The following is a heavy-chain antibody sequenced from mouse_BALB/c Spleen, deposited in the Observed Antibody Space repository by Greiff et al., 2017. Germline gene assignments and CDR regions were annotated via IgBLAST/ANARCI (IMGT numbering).Heavy chain of an antibody. Sequence: EVQLQESGPGLVKPSQSLSLTCTVTGYSITSDYAWNWIRQFPGNKLEWMGYISYSGSTSYNPSLKSRISITRDTSKNQFFLQLNSVTTEDTATYYCARLYDGYYMFAYWGQGTLVTVSA. J-gene: IGHJ3*01. CDR3: ARLYDGYYMFAY. D-gene: IGHD2-3*01. CDR1: GYSITSDYA. CDR2: ISYSGST. V-gene: IGHV3-2*02.